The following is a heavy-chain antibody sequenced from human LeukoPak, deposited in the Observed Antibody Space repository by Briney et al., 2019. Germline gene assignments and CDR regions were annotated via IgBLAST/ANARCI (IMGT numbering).Heavy chain of an antibody. CDR1: GGSISSGGYY. CDR2: IYHSGST. Sequence: SETLPLTCTVSGGSISSGGYYWSWIRQPPGKGLEWIGYIYHSGSTYYNPSLKSRVTISVDRSKNQFSLKLSSVTAADTAVYYCARDIALSRYFDYWGQGTLVTVSS. J-gene: IGHJ4*02. CDR3: ARDIALSRYFDY. V-gene: IGHV4-30-2*01. D-gene: IGHD3-16*02.